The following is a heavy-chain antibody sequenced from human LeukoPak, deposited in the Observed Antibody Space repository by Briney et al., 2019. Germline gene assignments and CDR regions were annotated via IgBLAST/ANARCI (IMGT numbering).Heavy chain of an antibody. D-gene: IGHD2-2*02. V-gene: IGHV4-34*01. CDR1: GGSFSGYH. CDR3: ARQLMRIVVVPAAIPSSRRTYYMDV. Sequence: SETLSLTCAVYGGSFSGYHWSWIRQPPGKGLAWIGEINHSGSTNYNPSLKSRVTISVDTSKNQFSLKLSSVTAADTAVYYCARQLMRIVVVPAAIPSSRRTYYMDVWGKGTTVTVSS. CDR2: INHSGST. J-gene: IGHJ6*03.